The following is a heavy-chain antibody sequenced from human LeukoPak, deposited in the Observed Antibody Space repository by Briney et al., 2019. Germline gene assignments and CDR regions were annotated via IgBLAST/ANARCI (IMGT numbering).Heavy chain of an antibody. Sequence: PGGSLRLSCAASGFTFSSYEMNWVRQAPGKGLEWVSYISSSGSTIYYADSVKGRFTISRDNAKNSLNLQMNSLRAEDTAVYSCARGFGSGYGFDYWGQGTLVTVSS. CDR2: ISSSGSTI. J-gene: IGHJ4*02. D-gene: IGHD5-12*01. V-gene: IGHV3-48*03. CDR1: GFTFSSYE. CDR3: ARGFGSGYGFDY.